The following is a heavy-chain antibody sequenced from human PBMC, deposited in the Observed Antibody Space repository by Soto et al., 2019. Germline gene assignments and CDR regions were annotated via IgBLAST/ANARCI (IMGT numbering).Heavy chain of an antibody. D-gene: IGHD1-7*01. CDR3: AKSPSDSKIWTYGY. CDR1: GFTLSSYA. CDR2: ISGSGNRT. Sequence: GSLRLSCAASGFTLSSYAMSWVRQAPGKGLEWVSAISGSGNRTFHADSVKGRFTISRDNSKNTLYLQMNSLRAEDTAVYYCAKSPSDSKIWTYGYWGQGTLVTVPS. V-gene: IGHV3-23*01. J-gene: IGHJ4*02.